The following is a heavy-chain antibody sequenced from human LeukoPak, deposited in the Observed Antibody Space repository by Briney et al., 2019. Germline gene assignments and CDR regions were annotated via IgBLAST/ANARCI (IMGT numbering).Heavy chain of an antibody. Sequence: PSETLSLTCSVSDGSISGDYWSWIRQPPGKGLEWIGYIYYTGSTNYNPSLKSRVTMSVDTSKNHFSLKLSSVTAADTAVYYCATGTVTTYFFDYWGQGTLVTVSS. V-gene: IGHV4-59*01. CDR2: IYYTGST. CDR1: DGSISGDY. CDR3: ATGTVTTYFFDY. D-gene: IGHD4-17*01. J-gene: IGHJ4*02.